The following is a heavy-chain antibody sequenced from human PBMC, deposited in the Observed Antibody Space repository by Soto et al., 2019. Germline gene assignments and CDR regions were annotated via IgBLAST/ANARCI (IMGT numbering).Heavy chain of an antibody. V-gene: IGHV3-33*01. CDR1: GSIFGGYG. CDR3: ARGYFDWSLYAAQGFDI. Sequence: PGGSLRLSCAASGSIFGGYGMHWVRQAPGKGLEWVAGIRFDGSNENYADSAKGRFTISRDNAKNTLYLQMNSLRAEDTAVYYCARGYFDWSLYAAQGFDIWGQGTMVTVSS. CDR2: IRFDGSNE. J-gene: IGHJ3*02. D-gene: IGHD3-9*01.